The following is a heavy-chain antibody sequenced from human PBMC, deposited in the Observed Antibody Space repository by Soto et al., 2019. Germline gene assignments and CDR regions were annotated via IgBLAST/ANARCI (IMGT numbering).Heavy chain of an antibody. Sequence: ETLSLTCAVYGVSFSGYYWSWIRQPPGKGLEWIGEINHSGSTNYNPSLKSRVTISVDTSKNQFSLKLRSVTAADTAVYYCASQSITGTGAAADAFDIWGQGTMVTV. J-gene: IGHJ3*02. V-gene: IGHV4-34*01. CDR3: ASQSITGTGAAADAFDI. D-gene: IGHD1-20*01. CDR1: GVSFSGYY. CDR2: INHSGST.